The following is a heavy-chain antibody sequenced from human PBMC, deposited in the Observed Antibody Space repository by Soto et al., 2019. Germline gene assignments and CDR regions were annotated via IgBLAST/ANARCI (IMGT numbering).Heavy chain of an antibody. Sequence: GGSLRLSCAASGFTFSSYWMHWVRQAPGKGLVWVSRINSDGSSTSYADSVKGRFTISRDNAKNTLYLQMNSLRAEDTAVYYCARYQVIAVAGTNVYYCGQGSLVPVSS. D-gene: IGHD6-19*01. CDR3: ARYQVIAVAGTNVYY. CDR2: INSDGSST. V-gene: IGHV3-74*01. CDR1: GFTFSSYW. J-gene: IGHJ4*02.